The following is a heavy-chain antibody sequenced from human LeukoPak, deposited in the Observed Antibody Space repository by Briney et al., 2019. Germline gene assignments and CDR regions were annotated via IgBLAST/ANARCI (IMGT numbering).Heavy chain of an antibody. Sequence: GSLRLSCAASGFTFSSYWMHWVRQAPGKGLVWVSRINSDGSSTSYADSVKGRFTISRDNAKNTLYLQMNSLRAEDTAVYYCTRGGGILWPLDYWGQGTLVTVSS. V-gene: IGHV3-74*01. CDR1: GFTFSSYW. J-gene: IGHJ4*02. CDR2: INSDGSST. CDR3: TRGGGILWPLDY. D-gene: IGHD2-21*01.